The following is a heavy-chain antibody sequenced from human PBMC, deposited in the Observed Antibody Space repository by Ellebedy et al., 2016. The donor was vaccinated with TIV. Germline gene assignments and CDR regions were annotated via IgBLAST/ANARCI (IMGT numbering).Heavy chain of an antibody. D-gene: IGHD2-15*01. Sequence: SVQVSCXASGGTFSSYAISWVRQAPGQGLEWMGGIIPIFGTANYAQKFQGRVTITADESTSTAYMELSSLRSEDTAVYYCARSTAALFFDYWGQGTLVTVSS. CDR2: IIPIFGTA. V-gene: IGHV1-69*13. CDR3: ARSTAALFFDY. CDR1: GGTFSSYA. J-gene: IGHJ4*02.